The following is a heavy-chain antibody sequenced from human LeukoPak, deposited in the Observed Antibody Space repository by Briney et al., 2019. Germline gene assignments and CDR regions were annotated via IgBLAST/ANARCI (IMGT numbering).Heavy chain of an antibody. V-gene: IGHV3-49*04. CDR1: GLTVSSNY. J-gene: IGHJ4*02. D-gene: IGHD3-22*01. Sequence: PGGSLRLSCAASGLTVSSNYMSWVRQAPGKGLEWVGFIRSKAYGGTTEYAASVKGRFTISKADSKSIAYLQMNSLKTEDTAVYYCTRDSGLDSSGYYSPRFDYWGQGTLVTVSS. CDR3: TRDSGLDSSGYYSPRFDY. CDR2: IRSKAYGGTT.